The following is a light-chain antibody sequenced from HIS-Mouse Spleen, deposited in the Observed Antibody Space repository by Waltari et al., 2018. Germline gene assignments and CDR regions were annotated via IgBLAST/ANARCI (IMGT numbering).Light chain of an antibody. CDR2: EGS. V-gene: IGLV2-23*01. CDR1: SSGVGSYNR. Sequence: QSALTQPASVSGAPGQSVTISCTGTSSGVGSYNRVSWYQHHPGKAPKRMIYEGSKRPSGVSNRCSGSKSGNTASLTISGLQAEDEADYDGCSYAGSSTLFGGGTKLTVL. J-gene: IGLJ2*01. CDR3: CSYAGSSTL.